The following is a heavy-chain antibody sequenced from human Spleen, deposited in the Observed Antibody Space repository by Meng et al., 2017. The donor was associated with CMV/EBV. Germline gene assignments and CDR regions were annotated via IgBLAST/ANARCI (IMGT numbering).Heavy chain of an antibody. J-gene: IGHJ4*02. CDR3: ARDPVAVAGTGTLDY. D-gene: IGHD6-19*01. V-gene: IGHV3-30*04. CDR1: GFTFSSYA. CDR2: ISYDGSNK. Sequence: GESLKISCAASGFTFSSYAMHWVRQAPGKGLEWVAVISYDGSNKYYADSVKGRFTISRDNSKNTLYLQMNSLRAEDTAVYYCARDPVAVAGTGTLDYWGQGTLVTVSS.